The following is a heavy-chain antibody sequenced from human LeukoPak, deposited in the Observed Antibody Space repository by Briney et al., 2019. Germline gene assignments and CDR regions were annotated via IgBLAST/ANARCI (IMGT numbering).Heavy chain of an antibody. J-gene: IGHJ4*02. CDR2: IWYDGSKK. D-gene: IGHD2-15*01. CDR1: GFTFSNYG. Sequence: GRSLRLSCAASGFTFSNYGFHWVRQPPGKGLEWVAVIWYDGSKKYYGDNVKGRFTISRDHSKNTLYLQMNSLRAEDTAVYYCARDEFGYCSGGTCFTFDYWGQGTLVTVSS. V-gene: IGHV3-33*01. CDR3: ARDEFGYCSGGTCFTFDY.